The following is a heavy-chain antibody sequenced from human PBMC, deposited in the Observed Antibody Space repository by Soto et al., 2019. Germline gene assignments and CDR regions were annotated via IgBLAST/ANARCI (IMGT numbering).Heavy chain of an antibody. V-gene: IGHV4-31*03. D-gene: IGHD2-15*01. CDR3: AREEVVVAATHYYYYGMDV. J-gene: IGHJ6*02. Sequence: QVQLQESGPGLVKPSQTLSLTCTVSGGSISSGGYYWSWIRQHPGKGLEWIGYIYYSGSTYYNPSLKSRVTLSVDTSKNQFSLKLSSGTAADTAVYYCAREEVVVAATHYYYYGMDVWGQGTTVTVSS. CDR2: IYYSGST. CDR1: GGSISSGGYY.